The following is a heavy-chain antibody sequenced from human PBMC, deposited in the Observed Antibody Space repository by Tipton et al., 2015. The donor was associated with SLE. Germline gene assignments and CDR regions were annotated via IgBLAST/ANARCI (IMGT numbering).Heavy chain of an antibody. CDR2: FHISGSN. D-gene: IGHD6-19*01. J-gene: IGHJ4*02. CDR3: ARVASSSTWYFDY. CDR1: GGSLSSDTYY. V-gene: IGHV4-61*09. Sequence: TLSLTCTVSGGSLSSDTYYWSWIRQPAGKGLEWIGHFHISGSNNDNPSLRSRVTISPDTSKNQFSLKLSSVTAADTAVYYCARVASSSTWYFDYWGQGTLVTVSS.